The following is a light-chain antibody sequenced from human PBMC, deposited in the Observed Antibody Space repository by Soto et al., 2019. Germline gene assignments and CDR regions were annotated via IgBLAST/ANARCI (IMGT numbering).Light chain of an antibody. CDR1: QSVSSN. J-gene: IGKJ1*01. Sequence: EIVMTQSPATLSVSPGERATLSCSASQSVSSNLAWYQQKPGQAPRLLIYGASTRATGIPARFSGSGSVTEFTLTISSLQSEDFAVYYCQQYNNWPLTFGEGTKVEIK. CDR3: QQYNNWPLT. CDR2: GAS. V-gene: IGKV3-15*01.